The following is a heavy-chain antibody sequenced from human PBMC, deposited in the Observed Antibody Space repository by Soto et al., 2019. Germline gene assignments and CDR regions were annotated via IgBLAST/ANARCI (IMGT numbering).Heavy chain of an antibody. CDR1: GYTFTSYA. Sequence: QVQLVQSGAEVKKAGASVKVSCKASGYTFTSYAMHWVRQAPGQRLEWMGWINAGNGNTKYSQKFQGRVTITRDTSASTAYMELSSLRSEDTAVYYCARTYSGYDPNNWFDPWGQGTLVTVSS. CDR2: INAGNGNT. CDR3: ARTYSGYDPNNWFDP. J-gene: IGHJ5*02. V-gene: IGHV1-3*01. D-gene: IGHD5-12*01.